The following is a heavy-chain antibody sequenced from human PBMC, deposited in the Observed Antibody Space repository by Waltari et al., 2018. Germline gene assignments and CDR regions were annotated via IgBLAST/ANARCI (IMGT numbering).Heavy chain of an antibody. CDR3: ARETRHGDWFDP. CDR2: IYVGGTT. Sequence: QVQLHESGPGLVQPSETLSLACSASGASVVSNYWSWIRQSAGKGMEWIGRIYVGGTTNYNPALSGRVSMSVDMSKNQIFLKIMSVTAADTGVYYCARETRHGDWFDPWGQGTLVTVSS. V-gene: IGHV4-4*07. J-gene: IGHJ5*02. CDR1: GASVVSNY. D-gene: IGHD3-16*01.